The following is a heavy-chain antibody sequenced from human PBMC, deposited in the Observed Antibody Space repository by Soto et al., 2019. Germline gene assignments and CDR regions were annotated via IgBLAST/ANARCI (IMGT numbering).Heavy chain of an antibody. Sequence: ASVKVSCKASGYIFINYYIHWVRQAPGHGLEWMAIINPTGGSTNYAQKFQGRVTLTMDTSTSTVYMELSSLRSEDTAVYYCARDPMRIALAGGVWIKNAFDIWGQGTMVTVSS. CDR1: GYIFINYY. CDR2: INPTGGST. D-gene: IGHD6-19*01. J-gene: IGHJ3*02. CDR3: ARDPMRIALAGGVWIKNAFDI. V-gene: IGHV1-46*01.